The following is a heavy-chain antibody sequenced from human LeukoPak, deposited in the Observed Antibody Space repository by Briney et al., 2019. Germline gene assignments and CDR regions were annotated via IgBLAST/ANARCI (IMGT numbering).Heavy chain of an antibody. D-gene: IGHD5-12*01. Sequence: ASVKVSCKASGYTFATYGFSWVRQAPGQGLEWMGWVNTHNGKTHYAQKIQGRVTMTTDTSTSTAHMELRSLVSDDTAVYYCARDFSGYDPDYRGQGTLVTVSS. J-gene: IGHJ4*02. CDR3: ARDFSGYDPDY. CDR1: GYTFATYG. V-gene: IGHV1-18*01. CDR2: VNTHNGKT.